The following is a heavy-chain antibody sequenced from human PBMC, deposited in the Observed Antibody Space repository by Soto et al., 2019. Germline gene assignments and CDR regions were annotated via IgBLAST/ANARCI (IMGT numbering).Heavy chain of an antibody. CDR3: GKGSYGDIDS. V-gene: IGHV1-46*01. D-gene: IGHD5-18*01. J-gene: IGHJ4*02. CDR2: INPRAGST. CDR1: GYTFTSFH. Sequence: QVQLVQSGAELKKPGASVTVSCKASGYTFTSFHMHCVRQAPGEGLEWMGVINPRAGSTAYAPTIQGRLTLTRDTSTSTVYIELTNLTSEDTAVYYCGKGSYGDIDSWGQGTLVSVSS.